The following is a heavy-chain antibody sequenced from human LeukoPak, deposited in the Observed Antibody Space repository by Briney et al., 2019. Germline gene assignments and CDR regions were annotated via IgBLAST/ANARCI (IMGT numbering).Heavy chain of an antibody. CDR2: ITGSGDDT. D-gene: IGHD2-2*01. V-gene: IGHV3-23*01. CDR3: AKGPDEDIVVVHWFDP. CDR1: GFSFNTYA. Sequence: GGSLRLSCAASGFSFNTYAMNWVRQAPGRGLEWVSTITGSGDDTYYADSVKGRFTISRDNSKNTLYLQMNSLRAEDTAVYYCAKGPDEDIVVVHWFDPWGQGTLVTVSS. J-gene: IGHJ5*02.